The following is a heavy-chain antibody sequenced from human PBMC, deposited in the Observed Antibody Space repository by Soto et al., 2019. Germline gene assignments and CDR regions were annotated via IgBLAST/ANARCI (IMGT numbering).Heavy chain of an antibody. J-gene: IGHJ6*02. Sequence: QVLLVESGGGLVKPGGSLRLSCAASEFTLSDYYMNWIRQAPGKGLEWVSYISSDGSTIYYADSVKGRFTISRDNAKNSLYLQMNSLRAADTAVYYCARTHRDPYYYYYGLDVWVQGTTVTVSS. V-gene: IGHV3-11*01. CDR2: ISSDGSTI. CDR3: ARTHRDPYYYYYGLDV. CDR1: EFTLSDYY. D-gene: IGHD2-21*01.